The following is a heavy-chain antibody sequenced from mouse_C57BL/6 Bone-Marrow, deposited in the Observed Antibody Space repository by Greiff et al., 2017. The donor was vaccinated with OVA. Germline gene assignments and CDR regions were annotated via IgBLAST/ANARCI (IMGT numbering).Heavy chain of an antibody. V-gene: IGHV1-76*01. CDR2: IYPGSGNT. CDR3: ARADYYGSSYDAMDY. J-gene: IGHJ4*01. Sequence: QVQLQQSGAELVRPGASVKLSCKASGYTFTDYYINWVKQRPGQGLEWIARIYPGSGNTYYNEKFKGEATLTAEKSSSTAYMQLSSLTSEDSAVYFCARADYYGSSYDAMDYWGQGTSVTVSS. D-gene: IGHD1-1*01. CDR1: GYTFTDYY.